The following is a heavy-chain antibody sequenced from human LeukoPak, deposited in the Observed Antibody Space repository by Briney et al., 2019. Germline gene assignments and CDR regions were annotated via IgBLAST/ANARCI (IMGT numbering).Heavy chain of an antibody. D-gene: IGHD5-18*01. Sequence: PGGSLRLSCAASGFTFSTYWMSWVRQAPGKGPEWVAHIKQDRSEKYYVDSVKGRFTIARDNAKNSLYLQMNSLRAEDTAVYYCARDPSRGYNYGYGDYWGQGTLVIVSS. CDR2: IKQDRSEK. CDR3: ARDPSRGYNYGYGDY. V-gene: IGHV3-7*01. J-gene: IGHJ4*02. CDR1: GFTFSTYW.